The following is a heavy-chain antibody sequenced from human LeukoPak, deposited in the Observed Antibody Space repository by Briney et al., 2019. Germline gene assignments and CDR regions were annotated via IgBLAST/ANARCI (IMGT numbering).Heavy chain of an antibody. V-gene: IGHV1-18*01. CDR1: GYTFTSYG. J-gene: IGHJ5*02. Sequence: ASVKVSCKASGYTFTSYGISWVRQAPGQGLEWMGWISAYNGNTNYAQKLQGRVTMTTDTSTSTAYMELRSLRSDDTAVYYWARVNFLAAAGTYATYGWFDPWGQGTLVTVSS. CDR3: ARVNFLAAAGTYATYGWFDP. D-gene: IGHD6-13*01. CDR2: ISAYNGNT.